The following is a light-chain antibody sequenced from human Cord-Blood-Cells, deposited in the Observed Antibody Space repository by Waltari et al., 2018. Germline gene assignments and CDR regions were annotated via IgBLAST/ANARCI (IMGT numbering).Light chain of an antibody. Sequence: QSALTQPAFVSGSPGQSITISCTGTSSAVGGYNYVSWYQQHPGKAPKLMIYDVSNRPSGVSNRFSGSKSGNTASLTISGLQAEDEADYYCSSYTSSSTLVFGGGTKLTVL. V-gene: IGLV2-14*01. J-gene: IGLJ2*01. CDR2: DVS. CDR1: SSAVGGYNY. CDR3: SSYTSSSTLV.